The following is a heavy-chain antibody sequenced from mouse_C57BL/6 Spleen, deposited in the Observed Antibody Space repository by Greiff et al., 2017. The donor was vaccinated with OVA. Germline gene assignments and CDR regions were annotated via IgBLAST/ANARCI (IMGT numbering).Heavy chain of an antibody. V-gene: IGHV1-55*01. CDR2: IYPGSGST. CDR1: GYTFTSYW. J-gene: IGHJ2*01. CDR3: ARGGGNYAVDY. Sequence: QVQLQQPGAELVKPGASVKMSCKASGYTFTSYWITWVKQRPGQGLEWIGDIYPGSGSTNYNEKFKSKTTLTVDTSSSTAYMQLSSLTSEDSAVYYCARGGGNYAVDYWGQGTTLTVSS. D-gene: IGHD1-1*01.